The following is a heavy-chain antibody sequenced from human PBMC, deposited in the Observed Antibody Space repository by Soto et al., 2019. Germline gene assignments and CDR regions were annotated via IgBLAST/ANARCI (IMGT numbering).Heavy chain of an antibody. CDR2: ISGSGGST. CDR3: AKYLSYFDY. J-gene: IGHJ4*02. V-gene: IGHV3-23*01. CDR1: GFTFSSYA. Sequence: EVQLLESGGGLVQPGGSLRLSCAASGFTFSSYAMSWSGQPQGRGLEGVPVISGSGGSTYYADSVKGRFTISRDNSKNTLYLQMNSLRAEDTAVYYCAKYLSYFDYWGQGTLVTVSS.